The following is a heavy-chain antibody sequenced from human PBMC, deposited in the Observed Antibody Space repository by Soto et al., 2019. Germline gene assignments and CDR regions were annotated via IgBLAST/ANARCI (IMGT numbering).Heavy chain of an antibody. CDR2: IITLFGTT. J-gene: IGHJ4*02. CDR1: GGTFSSYA. Sequence: QVQLVQSGAEVKKPGSSVKVSCKASGGTFSSYALSWVRQAPGQGLEWMGGIITLFGTTNYTPEFQGRVTITADESTSTASMELDSLRSEDTAVYYCARDPGRDYVQLDYWGQGTLVTVSS. D-gene: IGHD3-16*01. V-gene: IGHV1-69*12. CDR3: ARDPGRDYVQLDY.